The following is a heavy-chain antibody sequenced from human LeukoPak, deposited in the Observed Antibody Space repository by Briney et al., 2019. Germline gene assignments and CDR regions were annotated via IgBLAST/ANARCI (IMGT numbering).Heavy chain of an antibody. V-gene: IGHV1-24*01. Sequence: ASVKVSCKVSGYTLTELSMHWVRQAPGKGLEWMGGFDPEDGETIYAQKFQGRVTMTEDTSTDTAYMELSSLRSEDTAVYYCATGYCSSTSCNFGRLSNWFDPWGQGTLVTVSS. CDR2: FDPEDGET. D-gene: IGHD2-2*01. CDR1: GYTLTELS. CDR3: ATGYCSSTSCNFGRLSNWFDP. J-gene: IGHJ5*02.